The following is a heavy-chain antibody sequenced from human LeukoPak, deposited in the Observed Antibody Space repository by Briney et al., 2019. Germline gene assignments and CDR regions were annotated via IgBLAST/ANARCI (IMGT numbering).Heavy chain of an antibody. CDR1: GFTFSSYT. CDR2: IKQDGSEK. J-gene: IGHJ4*02. D-gene: IGHD6-13*01. Sequence: GGSLRLSCAASGFTFSSYTMNWVRQAPGKGLEWVANIKQDGSEKYYVDSVKGRFTISRDNAKNSLYLQMNSLRAEDTAVYYCARVVWVMAAGLPDYWGQGTLVTVSS. V-gene: IGHV3-7*01. CDR3: ARVVWVMAAGLPDY.